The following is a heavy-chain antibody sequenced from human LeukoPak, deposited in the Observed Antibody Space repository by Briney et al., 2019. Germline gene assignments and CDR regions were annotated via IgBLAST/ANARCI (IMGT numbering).Heavy chain of an antibody. CDR3: ARGYGSGSYFYGY. CDR1: GGTFSSYA. J-gene: IGHJ4*02. V-gene: IGHV7-4-1*02. D-gene: IGHD3-10*01. CDR2: INTNTGNP. Sequence: GASVKVSCKASGGTFSSYAISWVRQAPGQGLEWMGWINTNTGNPTYAQGFTGRFVFSLETSVSTAYLQISSLKAEDTAVYYCARGYGSGSYFYGYWGQGTLVTVSS.